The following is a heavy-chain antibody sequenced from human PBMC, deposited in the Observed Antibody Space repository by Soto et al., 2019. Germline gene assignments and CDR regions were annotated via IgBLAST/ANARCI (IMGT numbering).Heavy chain of an antibody. Sequence: ASVKVSCKASGYTFTGYYVLWVRQAPGQGPECMGWINPYTGGTNYAQKLQGRVTMTTDTSTSTAYMELRSLRSDDTAVYYCAREGSHYDFWSGYYTGGEFDYWGQGTLVTVSS. D-gene: IGHD3-3*01. CDR3: AREGSHYDFWSGYYTGGEFDY. CDR1: GYTFTGYY. CDR2: INPYTGGT. J-gene: IGHJ4*02. V-gene: IGHV1-18*04.